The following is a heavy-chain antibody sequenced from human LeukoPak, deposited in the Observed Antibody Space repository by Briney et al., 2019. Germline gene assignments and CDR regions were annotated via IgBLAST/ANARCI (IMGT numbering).Heavy chain of an antibody. CDR1: GFTFSNYG. V-gene: IGHV3-30*02. J-gene: IGHJ4*02. D-gene: IGHD6-19*01. CDR3: AQDSLLAVASD. CDR2: IHYDGRDK. Sequence: GGSLRLSCAASGFTFSNYGMHWVRQALGKGLEWVAFIHYDGRDKFYPDSMKGRFTISRDDPNNTLFLQMNSLRVDDTAVYYCAQDSLLAVASDWGQGTLVTVSS.